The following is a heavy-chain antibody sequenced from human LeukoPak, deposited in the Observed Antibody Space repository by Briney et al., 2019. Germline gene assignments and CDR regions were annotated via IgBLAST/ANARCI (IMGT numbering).Heavy chain of an antibody. V-gene: IGHV3-21*01. Sequence: GGSLRLSCAASGFTFSSYSMNWVRQAPGKGLEWVSSISSSSSYIYYADSVKGRFTISRDNAKNSLYLQMNSLRAEDTAVCYCARGTYSSGWYGVYWGQGTLVTVSS. CDR2: ISSSSSYI. CDR1: GFTFSSYS. CDR3: ARGTYSSGWYGVY. D-gene: IGHD6-19*01. J-gene: IGHJ4*02.